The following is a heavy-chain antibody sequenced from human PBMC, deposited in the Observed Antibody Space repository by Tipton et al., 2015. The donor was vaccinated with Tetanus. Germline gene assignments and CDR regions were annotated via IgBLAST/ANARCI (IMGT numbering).Heavy chain of an antibody. J-gene: IGHJ4*02. Sequence: TLSLTCTVSSGSFSSSYWTWIRQAAGKGLQWIGRIYGTGTTDYNPSLQSRVTMSIDTSKNQVSLKLSSVTAADTAVYYCARAGGGSWGNFDYWGQGTLVTVSS. D-gene: IGHD6-13*01. CDR2: IYGTGTT. V-gene: IGHV4-4*07. CDR1: SGSFSSSY. CDR3: ARAGGGSWGNFDY.